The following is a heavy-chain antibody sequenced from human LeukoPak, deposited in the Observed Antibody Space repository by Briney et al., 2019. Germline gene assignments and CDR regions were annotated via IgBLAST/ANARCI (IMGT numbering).Heavy chain of an antibody. CDR3: ARIGRNGGWHFDY. CDR2: IYYSGKT. J-gene: IGHJ4*02. Sequence: PSETLSLTCSVSGGSFSSDSSHWGRIRQLPGRGLGWIGSIYYSGKTFYNPSLGSRVTISTPTSKTQFSLNLSSVTAANTAVYYCARIGRNGGWHFDYGGQGTLATVSS. V-gene: IGHV4-39*07. CDR1: GGSFSSDSSH. D-gene: IGHD6-19*01.